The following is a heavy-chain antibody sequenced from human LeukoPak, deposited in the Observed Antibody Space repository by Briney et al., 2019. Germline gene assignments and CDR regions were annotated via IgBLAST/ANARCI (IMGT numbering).Heavy chain of an antibody. CDR1: GFTVSSNY. Sequence: PGGSLRLSCAASGFTVSSNYMSWVRQAPGKGLEWVSVVYSGGSTYYADSVKGRFTISRDNSKNTLFLQMNSLRAEDTAVFYCAKDRELAAAGTPDRWGQGTLVTVSS. CDR2: VYSGGST. D-gene: IGHD6-13*01. CDR3: AKDRELAAAGTPDR. J-gene: IGHJ5*02. V-gene: IGHV3-53*05.